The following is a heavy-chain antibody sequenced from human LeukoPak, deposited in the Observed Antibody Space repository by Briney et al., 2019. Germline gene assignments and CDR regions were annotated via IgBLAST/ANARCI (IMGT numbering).Heavy chain of an antibody. D-gene: IGHD6-13*01. CDR2: IYYSGTT. J-gene: IGHJ4*02. CDR1: GGSISSYY. CDR3: ARRGIAAAGYDY. Sequence: PSETLSLTCTVSGGSISSYYWSWIRQPPGKGLKWIGYIYYSGTTNYNPSLKSRVTILVDTSKTQFSLNLSSVTAADTAVYYCARRGIAAAGYDYWGQGTLVTVSS. V-gene: IGHV4-59*08.